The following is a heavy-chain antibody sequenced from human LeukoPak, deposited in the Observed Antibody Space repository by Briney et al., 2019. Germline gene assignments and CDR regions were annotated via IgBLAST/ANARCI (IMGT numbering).Heavy chain of an antibody. V-gene: IGHV4-59*01. CDR3: ARGMGGNWFDP. CDR1: GGSISSYY. J-gene: IGHJ5*02. CDR2: IYYSENT. Sequence: SETLSLTCTVSGGSISSYYGSWIRQPPGKGLEWIVYIYYSENTNYNPSLKRRVTISVDTSKNQFSLKLSSVTAADTAMYYCARGMGGNWFDPWGQGTLVTVSS. D-gene: IGHD2-8*01.